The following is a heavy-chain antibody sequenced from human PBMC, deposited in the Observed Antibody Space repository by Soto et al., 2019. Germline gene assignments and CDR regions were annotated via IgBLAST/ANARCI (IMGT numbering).Heavy chain of an antibody. CDR3: ARDGGYYDRSAYYGPWNY. V-gene: IGHV3-33*01. CDR1: GFTFNTYG. J-gene: IGHJ4*02. Sequence: RRSLRLSCAASGFTFNTYGMHWVRQAPGKGLEWGAVIWFDGSNKYYADSVKGRFTISRDNSKNTLYLQMNSLRAEDTAVYYCARDGGYYDRSAYYGPWNYWGQGTLVTVSS. D-gene: IGHD3-22*01. CDR2: IWFDGSNK.